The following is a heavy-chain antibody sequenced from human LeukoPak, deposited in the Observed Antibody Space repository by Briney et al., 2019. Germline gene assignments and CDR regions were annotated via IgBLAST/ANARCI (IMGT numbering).Heavy chain of an antibody. D-gene: IGHD4-17*01. CDR2: ISYDGSNQ. J-gene: IGHJ5*02. Sequence: PGGSLRLSCAASGFTFSSYGMHWVRQAPDKGLEWVAVISYDGSNQYYADSVKGRFTISRDNSKNTLYLQMNSLRGADTAVYYCAKAHTVTTLCWFDPWGQGTLVTVSS. CDR3: AKAHTVTTLCWFDP. V-gene: IGHV3-30*18. CDR1: GFTFSSYG.